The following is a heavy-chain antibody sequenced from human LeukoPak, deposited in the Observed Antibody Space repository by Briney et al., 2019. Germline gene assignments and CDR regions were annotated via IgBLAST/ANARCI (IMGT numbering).Heavy chain of an antibody. Sequence: PGGSLRLSCAASGFTFRSYGMHWVRQAPGKGPEWVALIWSDGTNQYYADSVKGRFTISRDNSKNTLYLQINSLRAEDTAVYYCARDVSGSDGYFDYWGQGTLVTVSS. CDR1: GFTFRSYG. CDR3: ARDVSGSDGYFDY. D-gene: IGHD1-26*01. V-gene: IGHV3-33*01. J-gene: IGHJ4*02. CDR2: IWSDGTNQ.